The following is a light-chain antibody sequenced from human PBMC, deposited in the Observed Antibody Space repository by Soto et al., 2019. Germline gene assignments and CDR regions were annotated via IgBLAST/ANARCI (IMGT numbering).Light chain of an antibody. CDR2: GAS. Sequence: EIVMTQSPATLSVSPGERATFFCRASQSVGSNLAWYQQKCGQSPRLLIYGASTRATGIPARFSGSGSGTEFTLTINILQSEDSGVFFCQQYNDWPRYTFGQGTKLEIK. J-gene: IGKJ2*01. V-gene: IGKV3-15*01. CDR1: QSVGSN. CDR3: QQYNDWPRYT.